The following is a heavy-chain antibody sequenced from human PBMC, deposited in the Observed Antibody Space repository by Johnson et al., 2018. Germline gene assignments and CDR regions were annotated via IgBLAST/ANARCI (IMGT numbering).Heavy chain of an antibody. Sequence: VQLVQSGGGLVQPGGSLKLSCAASGFTFSGSAMHWVRQASGKGLEWVGRIRSKANSYATAYAAAVKGRLTISRDDSKNTAYLQMNSLKTEDTAVYYCTRHPPKAAAYYYGMDVWGQGTTVTVSS. D-gene: IGHD6-13*01. J-gene: IGHJ6*02. CDR2: IRSKANSYAT. CDR1: GFTFSGSA. V-gene: IGHV3-73*01. CDR3: TRHPPKAAAYYYGMDV.